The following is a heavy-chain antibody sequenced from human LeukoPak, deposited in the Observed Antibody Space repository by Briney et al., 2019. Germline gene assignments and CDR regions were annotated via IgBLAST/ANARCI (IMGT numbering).Heavy chain of an antibody. V-gene: IGHV3-7*01. CDR3: VRDVDI. CDR1: GFTFSSYW. CDR2: IKQDGSEK. D-gene: IGHD5-24*01. J-gene: IGHJ4*02. Sequence: TGGSLRLSCAASGFTFSSYWMSWVRQAPGKGLEWVANIKQDGSEKYYVDSVKGRFTISRDNAKNSVYLQMNGLTVEDTAVYYCVRDVDIWGQGTLVTVSS.